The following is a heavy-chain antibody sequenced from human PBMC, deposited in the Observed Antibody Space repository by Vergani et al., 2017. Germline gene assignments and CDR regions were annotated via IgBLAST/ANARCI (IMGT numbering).Heavy chain of an antibody. CDR2: ISSSSSYT. CDR1: GFTFSEDY. D-gene: IGHD3-22*01. Sequence: QVQRVESGGGLVKPGGSLRLSCAASGFTFSEDYMSWIRQAPGKGLEWVSYISSSSSYTKYADSVKGRFTISRDNAKNSLYLQMNSLRAEDTAVYYCAREADYSSGYSYYYCMDVWGQGTTVTVSS. J-gene: IGHJ6*02. CDR3: AREADYSSGYSYYYCMDV. V-gene: IGHV3-11*05.